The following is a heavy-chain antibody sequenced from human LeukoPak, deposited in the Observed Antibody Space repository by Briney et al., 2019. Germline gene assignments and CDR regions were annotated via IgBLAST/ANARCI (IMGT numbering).Heavy chain of an antibody. V-gene: IGHV1-2*02. Sequence: ASVKVSCKASGYTFTGYYMHWVRQAPGQGLEWMGWINPNSGGTNYAQKFQGRVTMTRDTSISTAYMELSRLRSDDTAVYYCARDLFVVSSGWYGYDCAFDIWGQGTMVTVSS. CDR2: INPNSGGT. CDR3: ARDLFVVSSGWYGYDCAFDI. J-gene: IGHJ3*02. CDR1: GYTFTGYY. D-gene: IGHD6-19*01.